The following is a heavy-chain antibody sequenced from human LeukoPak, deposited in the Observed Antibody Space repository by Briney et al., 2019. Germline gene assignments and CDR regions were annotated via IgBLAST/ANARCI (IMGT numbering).Heavy chain of an antibody. CDR1: GGTFSSYA. V-gene: IGHV1-69*04. D-gene: IGHD5-12*01. J-gene: IGHJ4*02. CDR2: IIPILGIA. Sequence: ASVKVSCKASGGTFSSYAISWVRQAPGQGLEWMGRIIPILGIANYAQKFQGRVTITADKSTSTAYMELSSLRSEDTAVYYCARDHWVNSGYDAGSPPDYWGQGTLVTVSS. CDR3: ARDHWVNSGYDAGSPPDY.